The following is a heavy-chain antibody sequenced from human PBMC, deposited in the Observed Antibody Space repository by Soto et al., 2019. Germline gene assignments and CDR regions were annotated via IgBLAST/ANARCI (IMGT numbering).Heavy chain of an antibody. CDR1: GYTFTSYY. Sequence: ASVKVSCKASGYTFTSYYMHWVRQAPGQGLDWMGIINPSGGSTNYAQKFQGRVTVTRDTSTSTVYMGLNSLRSEDTAVYYCARDLSSTRYFDYWGQGTLVTVSS. V-gene: IGHV1-46*01. CDR2: INPSGGST. J-gene: IGHJ4*02. D-gene: IGHD6-6*01. CDR3: ARDLSSTRYFDY.